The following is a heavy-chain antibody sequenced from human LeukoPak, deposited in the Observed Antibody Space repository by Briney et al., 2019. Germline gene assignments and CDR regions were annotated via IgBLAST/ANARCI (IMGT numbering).Heavy chain of an antibody. Sequence: AGGSLRLSCAASGFTFSSYGMHWVRQAPGKGLEWVAVISYDGSNKYYADSVKGRFTISRDNSKNTLYLQMNSLRAEDTAVYYCAKKASLYYYYGMDVWGQGTTVTVSS. CDR2: ISYDGSNK. CDR3: AKKASLYYYYGMDV. J-gene: IGHJ6*02. V-gene: IGHV3-30*18. CDR1: GFTFSSYG.